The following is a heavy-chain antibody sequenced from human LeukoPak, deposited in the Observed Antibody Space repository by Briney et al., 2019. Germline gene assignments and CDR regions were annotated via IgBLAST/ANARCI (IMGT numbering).Heavy chain of an antibody. J-gene: IGHJ4*02. CDR1: GYSISSGYY. Sequence: SETLSLTCTVSGYSISSGYYWGWIRQPPGKGLEWIGSIYHSGSTYYNPSLKSRVTISVDTSQNQFSLNLSSVTAADTAIYYCARDGYSGSDALWGQGTLVTVSS. CDR3: ARDGYSGSDAL. V-gene: IGHV4-38-2*02. CDR2: IYHSGST. D-gene: IGHD5-12*01.